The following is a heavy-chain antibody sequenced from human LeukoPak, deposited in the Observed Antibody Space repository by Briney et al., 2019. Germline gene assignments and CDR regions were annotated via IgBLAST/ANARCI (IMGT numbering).Heavy chain of an antibody. J-gene: IGHJ4*02. CDR3: VRWNHVDD. D-gene: IGHD1-14*01. CDR1: GLTFSNYY. CDR2: ISGSGTTT. Sequence: GGSLRLSCAASGLTFSNYYMSWVRQAPGKGLEWVSAISGSGTTTYYADSVKGRFTISRDNSKNTLYLQMNSLRAEDTAVYYCVRWNHVDDRGQGTLVTVSS. V-gene: IGHV3-23*01.